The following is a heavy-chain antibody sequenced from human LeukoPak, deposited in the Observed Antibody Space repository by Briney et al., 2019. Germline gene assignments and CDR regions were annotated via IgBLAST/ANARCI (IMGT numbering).Heavy chain of an antibody. CDR2: ISSSSSYI. D-gene: IGHD3-22*01. V-gene: IGHV3-21*04. CDR1: GFTFSSYS. J-gene: IGHJ4*02. Sequence: GGSLRLSCAASGFTFSSYSMNWVRQAPGKGLEWVSSISSSSSYIYYADSVKGRFTISRDNAKNSLYLQMNSLRAEDTALYYCAKDTIQRGSSGYYDYWGQGTLVTVSS. CDR3: AKDTIQRGSSGYYDY.